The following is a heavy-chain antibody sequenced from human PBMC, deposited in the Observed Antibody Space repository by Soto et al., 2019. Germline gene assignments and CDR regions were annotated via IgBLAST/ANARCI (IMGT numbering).Heavy chain of an antibody. CDR3: AGKGIAVAGFDY. V-gene: IGHV1-8*01. D-gene: IGHD6-19*01. CDR2: MNPNSGNT. CDR1: GYTFTSYD. Sequence: GASVKVSCKASGYTFTSYDINWVRQATGQGLEWMGWMNPNSGNTGYPQKFQGRVTMTRNTSISTAYMELSSLRSEDTAVYYCAGKGIAVAGFDYWGQATLVTVSS. J-gene: IGHJ4*02.